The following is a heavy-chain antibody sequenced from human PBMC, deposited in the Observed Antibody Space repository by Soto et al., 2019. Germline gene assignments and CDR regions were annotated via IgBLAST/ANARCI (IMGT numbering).Heavy chain of an antibody. CDR2: IYYSGST. Sequence: SETLSLTCTFSGGSISSSSYYWGWIRQPPGKGLEWIGSIYYSGSTYYNPSLKSRVTISVDTSKNQFSLKLSSVTAADTAVYYCARHTPAISISDHWGQGTLVTVS. CDR3: ARHTPAISISDH. J-gene: IGHJ4*02. CDR1: GGSISSSSYY. D-gene: IGHD2-15*01. V-gene: IGHV4-39*01.